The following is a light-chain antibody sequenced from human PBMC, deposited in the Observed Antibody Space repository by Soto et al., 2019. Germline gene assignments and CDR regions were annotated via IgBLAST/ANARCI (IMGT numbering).Light chain of an antibody. J-gene: IGKJ1*01. V-gene: IGKV1-39*01. CDR1: PSISSY. CDR2: AAS. Sequence: QMTQSPSSLSASVGDRVTITCRASPSISSYLNWYQQKPGKAPKLLIYAASSLQSGVPSRFSGSGSGTDFTPTISSLQPEDVATYYCQQNYSTPRTFGRGTKVDIK. CDR3: QQNYSTPRT.